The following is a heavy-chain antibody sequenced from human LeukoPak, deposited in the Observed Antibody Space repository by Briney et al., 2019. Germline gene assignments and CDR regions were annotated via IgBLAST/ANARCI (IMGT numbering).Heavy chain of an antibody. D-gene: IGHD3-10*01. Sequence: GGSLRLSCAASGFTVSSNYMSWVRQAPGKGLEWVSVIYSGGSTYYADSVKGRFTISRDNSKNTLYLQMNSLRAEDTAVYYCQEFYGSGSYYNGDYWGQGTLVTVSS. CDR2: IYSGGST. J-gene: IGHJ4*02. V-gene: IGHV3-66*01. CDR1: GFTVSSNY. CDR3: QEFYGSGSYYNGDY.